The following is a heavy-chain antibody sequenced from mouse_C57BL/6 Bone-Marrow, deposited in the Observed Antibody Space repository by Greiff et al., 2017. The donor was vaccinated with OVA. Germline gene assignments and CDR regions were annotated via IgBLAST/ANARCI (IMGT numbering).Heavy chain of an antibody. D-gene: IGHD2-13*01. CDR1: GYTFTDYY. CDR2: IFPGSGST. J-gene: IGHJ4*01. CDR3: ARYYYDYGDYAMDY. Sequence: QVQLQQSGPELVKPGASVKISCKASGYTFTDYYINWVKQRPGQGLEWIGWIFPGSGSTYTNEKLKGKATLTVDKSYSTVYMFLRSLTSEDSAVYFCARYYYDYGDYAMDYWGQGTSVTVSS. V-gene: IGHV1-75*01.